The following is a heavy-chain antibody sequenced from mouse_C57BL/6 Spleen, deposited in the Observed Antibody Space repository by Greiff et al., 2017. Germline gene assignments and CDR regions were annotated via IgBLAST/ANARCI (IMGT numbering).Heavy chain of an antibody. CDR2: ISGGGSYT. Sequence: EVHLVESGGGLVKPGGSLKLSCAASGFTFSSYAMSWVRQTPEKRLEWVATISGGGSYTYYPDNVKGRFTISRANAKNNLYLQMSHLKSEDTAMYYCAREGIYDYFDYWGQGTTLTVSS. V-gene: IGHV5-4*01. CDR3: AREGIYDYFDY. D-gene: IGHD2-3*01. J-gene: IGHJ2*01. CDR1: GFTFSSYA.